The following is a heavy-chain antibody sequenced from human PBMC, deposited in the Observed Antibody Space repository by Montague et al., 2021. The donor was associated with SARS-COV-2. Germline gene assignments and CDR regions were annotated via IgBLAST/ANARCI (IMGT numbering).Heavy chain of an antibody. Sequence: SLRLSCSASGFTFSSYAMSWVRQAPGKGLEWVSVIYSGGSSTYYXDSVKGRFTISRDNSKNTLYLQMNSLRAEDTAVYYCAKVKHVPYDFWSGYRGGYFDYWGQGTLVTVSS. CDR2: IYSGGSST. J-gene: IGHJ4*02. V-gene: IGHV3-23*03. D-gene: IGHD3-3*01. CDR1: GFTFSSYA. CDR3: AKVKHVPYDFWSGYRGGYFDY.